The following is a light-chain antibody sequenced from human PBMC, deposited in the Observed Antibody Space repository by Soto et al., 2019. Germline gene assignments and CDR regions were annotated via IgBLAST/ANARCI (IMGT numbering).Light chain of an antibody. CDR2: GAS. CDR1: QSISRY. V-gene: IGKV1-39*01. J-gene: IGKJ1*01. Sequence: DIQMTQSPSSLSASVGDRVTITCRASQSISRYLNWYQQEPGKAPKILIYGASTLQSGVPSRFSGSGSGTDFTLTISSLQPEDFATYFCQQKYRLPRTFGQGTKVDIK. CDR3: QQKYRLPRT.